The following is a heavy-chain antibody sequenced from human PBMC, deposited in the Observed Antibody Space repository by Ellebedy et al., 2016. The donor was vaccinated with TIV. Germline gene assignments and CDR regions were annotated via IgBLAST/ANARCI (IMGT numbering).Heavy chain of an antibody. Sequence: SETLSLXXTVSGGSISRDCWSWIRQSPGKGLEWIGYISYSGSTNYNPSLKSRVFISVDTSKNQFSLKLSSVTAADTAVYYCAILNPVRGFGLDVWGQGTTVTVS. V-gene: IGHV4-59*01. D-gene: IGHD3-10*01. CDR1: GGSISRDC. CDR2: ISYSGST. CDR3: AILNPVRGFGLDV. J-gene: IGHJ6*02.